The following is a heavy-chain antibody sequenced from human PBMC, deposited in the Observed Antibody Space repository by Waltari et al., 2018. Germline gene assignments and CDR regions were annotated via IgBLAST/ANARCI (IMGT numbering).Heavy chain of an antibody. D-gene: IGHD5-12*01. J-gene: IGHJ5*02. CDR1: GGPISSSSYY. CDR3: ARHWKKSGYRFDP. Sequence: QLQLQESGSGLVKPSETLSLTCTVSGGPISSSSYYWGWIRQSPGKGLEWTGSITYSGSTYYNPTLKSRVTRSGDTSKNQFSLKLSSVTAADTAVYYCARHWKKSGYRFDPWGQGTLVTVSS. CDR2: ITYSGST. V-gene: IGHV4-39*01.